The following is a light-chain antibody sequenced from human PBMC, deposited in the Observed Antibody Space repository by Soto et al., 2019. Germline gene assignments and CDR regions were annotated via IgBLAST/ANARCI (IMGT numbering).Light chain of an antibody. CDR3: SSYTRSRTLV. CDR1: SSGVGGYNY. Sequence: QSALTQPASVSGSPGQSITISCTGTSSGVGGYNYVSWYQQHPGKAPKLMIYEVSNRPSGVSNRFSGSKSGNTASLTISGLQAEDEADYYCSSYTRSRTLVFGGGTQLTVL. V-gene: IGLV2-14*01. CDR2: EVS. J-gene: IGLJ2*01.